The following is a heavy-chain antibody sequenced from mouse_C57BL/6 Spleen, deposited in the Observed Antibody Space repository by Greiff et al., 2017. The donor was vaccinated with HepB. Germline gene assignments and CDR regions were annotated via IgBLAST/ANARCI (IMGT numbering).Heavy chain of an antibody. D-gene: IGHD1-1*02. V-gene: IGHV5-16*01. CDR3: ARRDYDYNAMDY. CDR1: GFTFSDYY. J-gene: IGHJ4*01. Sequence: EVQLVESEGGLVQPGSSMKLSCTASGFTFSDYYMAWVRQVPEKGLEWVANINYDGSSTYYLDSLKSRFIISRDNAKNILYLQMSSLKSEDTATYYCARRDYDYNAMDYWGQGTSVTVSS. CDR2: INYDGSST.